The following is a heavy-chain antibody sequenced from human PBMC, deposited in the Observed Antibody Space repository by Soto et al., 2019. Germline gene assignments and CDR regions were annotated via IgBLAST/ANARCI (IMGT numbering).Heavy chain of an antibody. CDR1: GFTFSSYG. V-gene: IGHV3-33*01. D-gene: IGHD2-15*01. J-gene: IGHJ6*02. CDR2: IWYDGSNK. CDR3: ARDRVRYCSGGSCYSLYYYYYGMDV. Sequence: PGGSLRLSCAASGFTFSSYGMHWVRQAPGKGLEWVAVIWYDGSNKYYADSVKGRFTISRDNSKNTLYLQMNSLRAEDTAVYYCARDRVRYCSGGSCYSLYYYYYGMDVWGQGTTVTVSS.